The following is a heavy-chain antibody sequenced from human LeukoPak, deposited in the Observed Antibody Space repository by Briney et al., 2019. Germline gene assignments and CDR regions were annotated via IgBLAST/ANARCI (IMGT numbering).Heavy chain of an antibody. CDR2: SRNKANGYTP. CDR3: TRSQSSGIDVSDI. J-gene: IGHJ3*02. V-gene: IGHV3-72*01. CDR1: GFIFSDYY. Sequence: PGGSLRLSCAASGFIFSDYYIDWVRQAPGKGLEWVGRSRNKANGYTPEYAASVRGRFTISRDDSKNSLYLKMNSLKTEDTAVYHCTRSQSSGIDVSDIWGRGTMVTVSS. D-gene: IGHD3-22*01.